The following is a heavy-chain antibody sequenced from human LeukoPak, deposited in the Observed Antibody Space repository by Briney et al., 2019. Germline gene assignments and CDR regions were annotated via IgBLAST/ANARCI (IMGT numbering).Heavy chain of an antibody. CDR3: ARDVVPPGDFDY. J-gene: IGHJ4*02. D-gene: IGHD6-6*01. Sequence: SETLSLTCTVSGGSISSHYWSWIRRPPGKGLEWIGYIYYSGSTNYNPSLKSRVTISVDTSKNQFSLKLSSVTAADTAVYYCARDVVPPGDFDYWGQGTLATVSS. V-gene: IGHV4-59*11. CDR1: GGSISSHY. CDR2: IYYSGST.